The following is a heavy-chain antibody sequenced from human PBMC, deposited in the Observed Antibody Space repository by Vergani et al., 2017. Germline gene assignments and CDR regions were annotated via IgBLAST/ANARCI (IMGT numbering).Heavy chain of an antibody. CDR2: INTNTGNP. D-gene: IGHD2-2*01. Sequence: QVQLVQSGSELKKPGASVKVSCKASGYTLTSYALNWVRQAPGQGLEWMGRINTNTGNPTYAQGFTGRFVFSLDTSGSTAYLQISSLKAEDTAVYYCARDSSTSEYQLLNWFDTWGLGTLVTVSS. CDR1: GYTLTSYA. J-gene: IGHJ5*02. CDR3: ARDSSTSEYQLLNWFDT. V-gene: IGHV7-4-1*02.